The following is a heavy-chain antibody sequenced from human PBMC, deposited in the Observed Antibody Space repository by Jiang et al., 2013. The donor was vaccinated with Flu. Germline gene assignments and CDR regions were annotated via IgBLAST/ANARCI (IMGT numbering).Heavy chain of an antibody. CDR2: INHSGST. Sequence: ARLLKPSETLSLTCAVYGGSFSGYYWSWIRQPPGKGLEWIGEINHSGSTNYNPSLKSRVTISVDTSKNQFSLKLSSVTAADTAVYYCAREKTSGYYYRGLENWGQGTLVTVSS. V-gene: IGHV4-34*01. D-gene: IGHD3-22*01. CDR3: AREKTSGYYYRGLEN. CDR1: GGSFSGYY. J-gene: IGHJ4*02.